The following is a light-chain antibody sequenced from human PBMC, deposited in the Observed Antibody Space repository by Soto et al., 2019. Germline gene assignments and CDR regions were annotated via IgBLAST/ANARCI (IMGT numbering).Light chain of an antibody. Sequence: DIVMTQSPDSLAVSLGERATINCKSSQSVLYNSDNKSYLAWYQQKPGQPPKLLIYSASTRDSGVPDRFSGRGSWADFTPTISSLQAEDGAVYYCQQDYTTLSFGGGTEVEIK. J-gene: IGKJ4*01. CDR1: QSVLYNSDNKSY. CDR2: SAS. V-gene: IGKV4-1*01. CDR3: QQDYTTLS.